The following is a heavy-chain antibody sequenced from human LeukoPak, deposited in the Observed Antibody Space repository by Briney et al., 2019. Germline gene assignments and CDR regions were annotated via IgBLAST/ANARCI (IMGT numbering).Heavy chain of an antibody. CDR3: ARAVTSSSSWYKWVNWFDP. D-gene: IGHD6-13*01. J-gene: IGHJ5*02. CDR2: SSSSSSTI. V-gene: IGHV3-48*01. Sequence: GGSLRLSCAASGFTFSSYCMNWVRQAPGKGLEWVSYSSSSSSTIYYADSVKGRFTISRDNAKNSLYLQVNSLRAEDTAVYYCARAVTSSSSWYKWVNWFDPWGQGTLVTVSS. CDR1: GFTFSSYC.